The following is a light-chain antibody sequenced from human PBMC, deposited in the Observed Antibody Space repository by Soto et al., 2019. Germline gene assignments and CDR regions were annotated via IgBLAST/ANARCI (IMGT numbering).Light chain of an antibody. Sequence: DIQMTQSPSSLSASVGDRVTITCRASQSISSDLNWYQQKPGKAPKLLIYAASSLQSGVPSRFSGSGSGTDFTLTISSLQPEDFATYYCQQSYSTRITFGQGTRLEIK. J-gene: IGKJ5*01. V-gene: IGKV1-39*01. CDR2: AAS. CDR1: QSISSD. CDR3: QQSYSTRIT.